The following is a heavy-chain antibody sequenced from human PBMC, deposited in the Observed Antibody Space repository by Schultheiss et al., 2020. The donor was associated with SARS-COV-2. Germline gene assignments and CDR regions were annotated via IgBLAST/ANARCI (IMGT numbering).Heavy chain of an antibody. J-gene: IGHJ4*02. Sequence: GGSLRLSCAASGFTFSSYSMNWVRQAPGKGLEWVAKIKEDGTEKSYVKSLRGRFTISRDNAKNSVYLQLSSLRAEDTAVYFCARVRRGYYDSSCFDYWGQGTLVTVSS. CDR1: GFTFSSYS. D-gene: IGHD3-22*01. V-gene: IGHV3-7*01. CDR3: ARVRRGYYDSSCFDY. CDR2: IKEDGTEK.